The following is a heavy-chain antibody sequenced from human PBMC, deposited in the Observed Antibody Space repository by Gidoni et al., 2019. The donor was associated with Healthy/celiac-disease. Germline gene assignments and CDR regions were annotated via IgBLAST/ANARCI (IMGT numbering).Heavy chain of an antibody. J-gene: IGHJ4*02. V-gene: IGHV3-13*01. Sequence: EVQLVESGGGLVQPGGSLSLSCAASGFTFSSYDMHWVRQATGKGLEWVSAIGTAGDTYYPGSVKGRFTISRENAKNSLYLQMNSLRAGDTAVYYCARGKPERPYYDFWSGYYTGGDYFDYWGQGTLVTVSS. CDR1: GFTFSSYD. D-gene: IGHD3-3*01. CDR2: IGTAGDT. CDR3: ARGKPERPYYDFWSGYYTGGDYFDY.